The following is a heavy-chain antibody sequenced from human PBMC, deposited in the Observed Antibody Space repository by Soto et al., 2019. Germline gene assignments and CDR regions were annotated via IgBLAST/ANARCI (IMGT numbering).Heavy chain of an antibody. CDR3: AKDIGIAVAGTLDY. CDR1: VFTFGDYA. V-gene: IGHV3-9*01. D-gene: IGHD6-19*01. J-gene: IGHJ4*02. Sequence: GGSLRLACAASVFTFGDYAMHWVRQAPGKGLEWVSGISWNSGSIGYADSVKGRFTISRDNAKNSLYLQMNSLRAEDTALYYCAKDIGIAVAGTLDYWGQGTLVTVSS. CDR2: ISWNSGSI.